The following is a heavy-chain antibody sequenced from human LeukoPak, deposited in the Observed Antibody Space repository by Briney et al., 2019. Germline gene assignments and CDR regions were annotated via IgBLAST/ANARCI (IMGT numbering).Heavy chain of an antibody. Sequence: GGSLRLSCAASGFTFSRYGMHWVRHAPGKGLEWVTFLRYDGSDKYYADSVKGRFTISRDDSKNTLYLQMNSLRTEDTAVYYCAKDRGDWKYFDYWGQGTLVTVSS. CDR2: LRYDGSDK. CDR1: GFTFSRYG. CDR3: AKDRGDWKYFDY. V-gene: IGHV3-30*02. J-gene: IGHJ4*02. D-gene: IGHD1-1*01.